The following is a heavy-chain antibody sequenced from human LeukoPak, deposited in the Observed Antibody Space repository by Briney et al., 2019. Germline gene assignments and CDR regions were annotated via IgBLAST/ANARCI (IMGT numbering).Heavy chain of an antibody. Sequence: PGGSLRLSCAASGFTFSSYWMHWVRQAPGKGLVWVSRINSDGSSTAYADSVKGRFTIPRDNAKNTLYLQMNSLRAEDTAVYYCVREPQAEYYFDYWGQGTLVTVSS. CDR1: GFTFSSYW. V-gene: IGHV3-74*01. J-gene: IGHJ4*02. D-gene: IGHD6-13*01. CDR3: VREPQAEYYFDY. CDR2: INSDGSST.